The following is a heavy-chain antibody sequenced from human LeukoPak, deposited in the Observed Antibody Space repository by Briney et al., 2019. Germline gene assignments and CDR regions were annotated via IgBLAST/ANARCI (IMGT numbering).Heavy chain of an antibody. CDR3: AKDGSIDILTGYWDY. CDR1: GGSFSDYY. D-gene: IGHD3-9*01. V-gene: IGHV4-34*01. J-gene: IGHJ4*02. Sequence: PSETLSLTCAVYGGSFSDYYWSWIRQPPGKGLEWIGQIDHSGSTTYNPSLMSRATISVDTSKNHFSLRLNSVTAADTAVYYCAKDGSIDILTGYWDYWGQGTLVTVSS. CDR2: IDHSGST.